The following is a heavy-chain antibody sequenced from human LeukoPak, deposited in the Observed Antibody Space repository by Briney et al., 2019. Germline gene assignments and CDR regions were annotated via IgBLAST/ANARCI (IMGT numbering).Heavy chain of an antibody. CDR3: AELGITMIGGV. D-gene: IGHD3-10*02. CDR1: GFTFSSYE. V-gene: IGHV3-48*03. J-gene: IGHJ6*04. CDR2: ISSSGSTI. Sequence: PGGSLRLSCAASGFTFSSYEINWVSQAPGKWLEWVSYISSSGSTIYYADSVKGRFTISRDNAKNSLYLQMNSLRAEDTAVYYCAELGITMIGGVWGKGTTVTISS.